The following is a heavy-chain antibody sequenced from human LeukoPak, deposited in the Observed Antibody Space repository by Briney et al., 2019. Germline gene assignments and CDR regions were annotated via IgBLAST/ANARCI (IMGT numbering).Heavy chain of an antibody. V-gene: IGHV3-11*04. CDR1: GFSVNTNY. CDR3: ARDPSRGYSYGYFDY. Sequence: GGSLRLSCAASGFSVNTNYMTWVRQAPGKGLEWVSYISSSGSTIYYADSVKGRFTISRDNAKNSLYLQMNSLRAEDTAVYYCARDPSRGYSYGYFDYWGQGTLVTVSS. J-gene: IGHJ4*02. D-gene: IGHD5-18*01. CDR2: ISSSGSTI.